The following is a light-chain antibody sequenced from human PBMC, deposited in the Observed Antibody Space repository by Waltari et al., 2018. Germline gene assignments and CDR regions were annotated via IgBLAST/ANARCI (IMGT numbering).Light chain of an antibody. V-gene: IGLV1-40*01. CDR3: QSFDKTLNEWV. J-gene: IGLJ3*02. CDR1: ASNAGVGSV. CDR2: ANI. Sequence: QSVLTHPPSVSGAPGQRVTSPCMRRASNAGVGSVVQWYQQFPGRAPRLVIHANIYRPSGVPDRFSATKSGSSASLAITGLQAEDEADYYCQSFDKTLNEWVFGGGTKVTVL.